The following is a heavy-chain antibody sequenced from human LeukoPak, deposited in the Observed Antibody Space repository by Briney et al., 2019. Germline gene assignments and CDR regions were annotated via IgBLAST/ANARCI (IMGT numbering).Heavy chain of an antibody. J-gene: IGHJ4*02. CDR1: GGSISSSSYY. Sequence: KPSETLSLTCTVSGGSISSSSYYWGWIRQPPGKGLYWIGSIYDSGSTYYNPSLKSRVTISVDTSKNQFSLKLSSVTAADTAVYYCATTYYYDTILPWGWGQGTLVTVSS. D-gene: IGHD3-22*01. CDR2: IYDSGST. CDR3: ATTYYYDTILPWG. V-gene: IGHV4-39*07.